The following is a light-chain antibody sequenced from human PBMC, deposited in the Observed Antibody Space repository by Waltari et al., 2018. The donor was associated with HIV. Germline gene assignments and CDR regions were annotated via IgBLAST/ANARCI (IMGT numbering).Light chain of an antibody. J-gene: IGKJ2*01. V-gene: IGKV3-15*01. Sequence: EIVLTQSPLTLSVSPGERPILSCRASQTIDTNLAWYQQKPGQAPRLLIYAASTRAPGIPPKFSGSGSGTRFTLTISSLQSEDFAVYYCQQYNVWPPNTFGQGTKVEIK. CDR3: QQYNVWPPNT. CDR1: QTIDTN. CDR2: AAS.